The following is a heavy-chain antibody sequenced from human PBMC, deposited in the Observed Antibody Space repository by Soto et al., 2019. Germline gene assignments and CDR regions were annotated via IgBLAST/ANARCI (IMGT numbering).Heavy chain of an antibody. Sequence: PSETLSLTCTVSGGSISSGDYYWSWIRQPPGKGLEWIGYIYYSGSTYYNPSLKSRVTVSVDTSKNQFSLKLSSVTAADTAVYYCASWVYDSSGYYYFYFEYWGQGTLVTVSS. CDR3: ASWVYDSSGYYYFYFEY. CDR2: IYYSGST. J-gene: IGHJ4*02. D-gene: IGHD3-22*01. V-gene: IGHV4-30-4*01. CDR1: GGSISSGDYY.